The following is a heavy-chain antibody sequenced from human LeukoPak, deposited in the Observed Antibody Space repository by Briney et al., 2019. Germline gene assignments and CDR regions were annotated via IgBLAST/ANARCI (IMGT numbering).Heavy chain of an antibody. V-gene: IGHV1-69*13. CDR3: ASIRNMVRGVITHDY. CDR2: IIPIFGTA. Sequence: SVTVSCTASGGTFSSYAISWVRQAPAQGLDWMGGIIPIFGTANYAQKFQGRVTITADESTSTAYMELSSLRSEDTAVYYCASIRNMVRGVITHDYWGQGTLVTVSS. D-gene: IGHD3-10*01. J-gene: IGHJ4*02. CDR1: GGTFSSYA.